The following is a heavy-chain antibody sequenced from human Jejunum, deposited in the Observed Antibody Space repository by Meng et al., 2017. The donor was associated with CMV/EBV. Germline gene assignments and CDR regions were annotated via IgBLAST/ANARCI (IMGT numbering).Heavy chain of an antibody. D-gene: IGHD2-15*01. Sequence: QVQPLQSGPEVKKPRSSVRVSCKASCYPFRSYGIFWVRQAPGQGLEWMGWFVNYVDTYPAPKFQGRVTMTTDTHTNTAFMELRSLTSDDTAVYYCASGTPGRSYCDYWGQGTLVTVSS. V-gene: IGHV1-18*01. CDR1: CYPFRSYG. CDR2: FVNYVDT. CDR3: ASGTPGRSYCDY. J-gene: IGHJ4*02.